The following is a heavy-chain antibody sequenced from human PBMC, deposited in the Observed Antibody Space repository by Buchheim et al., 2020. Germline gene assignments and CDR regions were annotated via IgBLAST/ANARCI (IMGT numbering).Heavy chain of an antibody. D-gene: IGHD4-23*01. CDR1: GGSISSGGDY. J-gene: IGHJ4*02. Sequence: QVRLQESGPGRVKPSETLSLTCNVSGGSISSGGDYWSWIRQYPGKGLEWIGYIYYSGSTYYNPSLKSRVTISVDTSKNQFSLKLSSVTAADTAVYYCARDIRGGNSCYFDYWGQGTL. CDR2: IYYSGST. V-gene: IGHV4-31*03. CDR3: ARDIRGGNSCYFDY.